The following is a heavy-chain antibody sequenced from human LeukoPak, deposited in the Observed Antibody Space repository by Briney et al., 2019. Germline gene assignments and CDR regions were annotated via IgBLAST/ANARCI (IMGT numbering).Heavy chain of an antibody. CDR1: GYTFSSYA. D-gene: IGHD6-19*01. CDR2: IIPIFGTA. Sequence: SVKVSCKASGYTFSSYAISWVRQAPGQGLEWMGGIIPIFGTANYAQKFQGRVTITADESTSTAYMELSSLRSEGTAVYYCASYAVAGAYYFDYWGQGTLVTVSS. V-gene: IGHV1-69*13. J-gene: IGHJ4*02. CDR3: ASYAVAGAYYFDY.